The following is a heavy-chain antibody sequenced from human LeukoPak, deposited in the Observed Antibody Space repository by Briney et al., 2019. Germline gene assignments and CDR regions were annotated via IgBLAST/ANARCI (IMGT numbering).Heavy chain of an antibody. CDR2: INPNSGGT. Sequence: ASVKASCKASGYTFTGYYMHWVRQAPGQGLEWMGWINPNSGGTNYAQKFQGRVTMTRDTSISTAYMELSRLRSDDTAVYYCASLNYYGSGSYNYWGQGTLVTVSS. J-gene: IGHJ4*02. CDR1: GYTFTGYY. V-gene: IGHV1-2*02. CDR3: ASLNYYGSGSYNY. D-gene: IGHD3-10*01.